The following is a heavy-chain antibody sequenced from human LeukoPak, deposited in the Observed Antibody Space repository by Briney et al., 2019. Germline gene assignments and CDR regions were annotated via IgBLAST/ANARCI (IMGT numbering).Heavy chain of an antibody. D-gene: IGHD6-13*01. J-gene: IGHJ4*02. Sequence: GALRLSCAASGFSFSSYGTHLVRQAPSKGLEWVAGSNKYYADSVKGRFTISRDNSKNTLYLQMNSLRAEDTAVYYCARDRGYSSFSFDSWGQGTLVTVSS. V-gene: IGHV3-33*01. CDR2: SNK. CDR3: ARDRGYSSFSFDS. CDR1: GFSFSSYG.